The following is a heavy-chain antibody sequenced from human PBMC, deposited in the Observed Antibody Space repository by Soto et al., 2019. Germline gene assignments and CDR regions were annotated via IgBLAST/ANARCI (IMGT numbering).Heavy chain of an antibody. CDR2: IDPSDSYT. J-gene: IGHJ4*02. CDR1: GYSFTSYW. CDR3: ARFESGYSSSWYGTRDY. D-gene: IGHD6-13*01. Sequence: EVQLVQSGAEVKKPGESLRISCKGSGYSFTSYWISWVRQMPGKGLEWMGRIDPSDSYTNYSPSFQGHVTISADKSISTAYLQWSSLKASDTAMYYCARFESGYSSSWYGTRDYWGQGTLVTVSS. V-gene: IGHV5-10-1*01.